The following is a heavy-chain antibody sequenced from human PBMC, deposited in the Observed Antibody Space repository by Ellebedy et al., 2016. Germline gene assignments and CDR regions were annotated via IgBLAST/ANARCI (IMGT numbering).Heavy chain of an antibody. CDR2: INPKTGDT. CDR1: GYSFTHFF. V-gene: IGHV1-2*02. Sequence: ASVKVSXXASGYSFTHFFIHWVRQAPGQGLEWMGFINPKTGDTEHERKFQGRVTMTRDTSVSTAYMELSSLRSDDTAFYFCARDQAWLQEWPPKIWGQGTMVTVSS. CDR3: ARDQAWLQEWPPKI. J-gene: IGHJ3*02. D-gene: IGHD5-12*01.